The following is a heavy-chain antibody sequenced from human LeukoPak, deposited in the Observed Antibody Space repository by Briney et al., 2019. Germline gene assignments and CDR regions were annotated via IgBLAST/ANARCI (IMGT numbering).Heavy chain of an antibody. CDR2: INHSGST. V-gene: IGHV4-34*01. J-gene: IGHJ6*03. Sequence: SETLSLTCAVYGGSFSGYYWSWIRQPPGKGLEWIGEINHSGSTNYNPSLKSRVTISVDTSKNQFSLKLSSVTAADMAVYYCARGGARYSYGSRYYYYYMDVWGKGTTVTVSS. CDR1: GGSFSGYY. CDR3: ARGGARYSYGSRYYYYYMDV. D-gene: IGHD5-18*01.